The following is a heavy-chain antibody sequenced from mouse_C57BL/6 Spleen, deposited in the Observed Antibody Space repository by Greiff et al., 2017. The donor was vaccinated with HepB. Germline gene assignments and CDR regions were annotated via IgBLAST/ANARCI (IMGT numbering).Heavy chain of an antibody. CDR3: ARIGGYYFDY. D-gene: IGHD3-1*01. CDR2: IHPNSGST. CDR1: GYTFTSYW. J-gene: IGHJ2*01. V-gene: IGHV1-64*01. Sequence: VQLQESGAELVKPGASVKLSCKASGYTFTSYWMHWVKQRPGQGLEWIGMIHPNSGSTNYNEKFKSKATLTVDKSSSTAYMQLSSLTSEDSAVYYCARIGGYYFDYWGQGTTLTVSS.